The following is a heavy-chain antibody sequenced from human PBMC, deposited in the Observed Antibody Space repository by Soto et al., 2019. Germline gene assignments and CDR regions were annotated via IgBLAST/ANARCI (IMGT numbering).Heavy chain of an antibody. CDR2: IDPSDSYT. D-gene: IGHD3-9*01. CDR3: ARLQVLRYFDWLSYGMDV. J-gene: IGHJ6*02. CDR1: GYSFTSYW. V-gene: IGHV5-10-1*01. Sequence: PGESLKISCKGSGYSFTSYWISWVRQMPGKGLEWMGRIDPSDSYTNYSPSFQGHVTISADKSISTAYLQWSSLKASDTAMYYCARLQVLRYFDWLSYGMDVWGQGTTVTVSS.